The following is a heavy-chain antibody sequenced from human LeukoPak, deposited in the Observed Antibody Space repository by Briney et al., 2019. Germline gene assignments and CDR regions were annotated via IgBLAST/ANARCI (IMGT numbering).Heavy chain of an antibody. Sequence: PGGSLRLSCAASGFTFSNDAMSWVRQAPGKGLEWVSAIVGSGGSTYYADSVKGRFTISRDNPKNTLYLQMNSLRAEDTAVYYCAKWGDYDILTGYYDSDYWGQGTLVTVSS. CDR2: IVGSGGST. V-gene: IGHV3-23*01. J-gene: IGHJ4*02. D-gene: IGHD3-9*01. CDR1: GFTFSNDA. CDR3: AKWGDYDILTGYYDSDY.